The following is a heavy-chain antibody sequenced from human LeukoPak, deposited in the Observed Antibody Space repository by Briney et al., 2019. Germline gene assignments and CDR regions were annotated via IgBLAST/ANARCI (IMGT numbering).Heavy chain of an antibody. CDR3: AKSITMIVVVIGVDY. V-gene: IGHV3-23*01. Sequence: GGSLRLSCAASGFTFSSYAMSWVRQAPGKGLEWVSAISGSGGSTYYADSVKGRFTTSRDNSKNTLYLQMNSLRAEDTAVYYCAKSITMIVVVIGVDYWGQGTLVTVSS. CDR1: GFTFSSYA. J-gene: IGHJ4*02. CDR2: ISGSGGST. D-gene: IGHD3-22*01.